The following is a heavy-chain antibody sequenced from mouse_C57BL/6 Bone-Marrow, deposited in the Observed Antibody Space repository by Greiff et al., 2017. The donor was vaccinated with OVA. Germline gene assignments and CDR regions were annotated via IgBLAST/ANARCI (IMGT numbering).Heavy chain of an antibody. CDR3: ASYYSNPAWFAY. J-gene: IGHJ3*01. CDR2: IHPNSGST. D-gene: IGHD2-5*01. V-gene: IGHV1-64*01. Sequence: QVQLQQPGAELVKPGASVKLSCKASGYTFTSYWMHWVKQRPVQGLEWIGMIHPNSGSTNYNEKFKSKATLTVDKSSSTAYMQLSSLTSEDSAVYYCASYYSNPAWFAYWGQGTLVTVSA. CDR1: GYTFTSYW.